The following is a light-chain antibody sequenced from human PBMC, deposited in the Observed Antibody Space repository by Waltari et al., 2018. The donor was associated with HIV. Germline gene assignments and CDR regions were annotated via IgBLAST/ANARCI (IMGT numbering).Light chain of an antibody. CDR2: GAS. CDR3: QQYDYWPPWT. CDR1: QSVRTN. J-gene: IGKJ1*01. Sequence: EVLLTQSPATLSVSPGDRTTLPCRASQSVRTNLAWYQQEPGQPPRLLIYGASTRATGIAARFSGSGSGTEFTLTINSLQSEDYAVYYCQQYDYWPPWTFGQGTKVEMK. V-gene: IGKV3-15*01.